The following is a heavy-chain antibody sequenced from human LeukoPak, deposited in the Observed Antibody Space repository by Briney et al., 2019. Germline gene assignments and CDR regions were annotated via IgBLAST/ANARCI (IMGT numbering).Heavy chain of an antibody. V-gene: IGHV4-59*01. CDR3: VRHPVWGYDNSGYNRYYFDF. CDR2: IYYSGST. D-gene: IGHD3-22*01. J-gene: IGHJ4*02. Sequence: PSETLSLTCTVSGGSISSYYWSWIRQPPGKGLEWIGYIYYSGSTNYNPSLKSRVTISVDTSKNQFSLKLSSVTAADTAVYYCVRHPVWGYDNSGYNRYYFDFWGQGTLVTVSS. CDR1: GGSISSYY.